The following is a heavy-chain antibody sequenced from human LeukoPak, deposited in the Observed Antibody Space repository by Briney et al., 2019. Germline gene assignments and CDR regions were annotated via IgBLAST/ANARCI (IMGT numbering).Heavy chain of an antibody. V-gene: IGHV3-21*01. CDR1: GFTFNTYN. Sequence: PGGSLRLSCAASGFTFNTYNMNCVRQAPGQGLEGGSSITSSRSYIYYADCVKVRFTISRDNAKNSLYLQMNSLRAEDTAVYYCPELGITMIGGVWGKGPTVTISS. CDR3: PELGITMIGGV. J-gene: IGHJ6*04. D-gene: IGHD3-10*02. CDR2: ITSSRSYI.